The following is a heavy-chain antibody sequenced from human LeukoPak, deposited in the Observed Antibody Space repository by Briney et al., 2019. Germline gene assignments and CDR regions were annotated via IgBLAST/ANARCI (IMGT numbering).Heavy chain of an antibody. J-gene: IGHJ4*02. CDR1: GYSFTSYW. V-gene: IGHV5-51*01. D-gene: IGHD6-19*01. CDR3: ARLITGYSSGWCLDY. CDR2: IYPGDSDT. Sequence: GESLQISCEGSGYSFTSYWIGWVRQMPGKGLEWMGIIYPGDSDTRYSPSFQGQVTISADKSISTAYLQWSSLKASDTAMYYCARLITGYSSGWCLDYWGQGTLVTVSS.